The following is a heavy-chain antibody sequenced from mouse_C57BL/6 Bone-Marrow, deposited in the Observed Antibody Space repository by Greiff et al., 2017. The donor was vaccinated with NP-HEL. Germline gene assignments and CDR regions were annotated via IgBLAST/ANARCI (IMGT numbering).Heavy chain of an antibody. Sequence: EVQLQQSVAELVRPGASVKLSCTASGFNIKNTYMHWVKQRPEQGLEWIGRIDPANGNTKYAPKFQGQATITADTASNTAYLQLSSLNSEDTAIDYCVRATGYDYDEYYFDYWGQGTTLTVSA. CDR3: VRATGYDYDEYYFDY. CDR2: IDPANGNT. J-gene: IGHJ2*01. CDR1: GFNIKNTY. D-gene: IGHD2-4*01. V-gene: IGHV14-3*01.